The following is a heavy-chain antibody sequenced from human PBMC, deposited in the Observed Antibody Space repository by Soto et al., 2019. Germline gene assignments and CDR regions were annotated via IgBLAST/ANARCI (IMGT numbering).Heavy chain of an antibody. Sequence: PGGSLRLSCSVSGFTFSSYAMHWVRQAPGKGLVYVSSISSNGGSTYYADSVKGRFTISRDNSKNTLNLQMSSLTTEDTAVYYCVKDRWVDYWGQGTLVTVSS. J-gene: IGHJ4*02. D-gene: IGHD6-13*01. CDR3: VKDRWVDY. CDR1: GFTFSSYA. CDR2: ISSNGGST. V-gene: IGHV3-64D*06.